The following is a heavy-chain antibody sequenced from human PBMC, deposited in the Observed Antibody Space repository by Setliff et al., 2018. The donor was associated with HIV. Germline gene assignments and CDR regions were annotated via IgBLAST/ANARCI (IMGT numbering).Heavy chain of an antibody. D-gene: IGHD5-18*01. CDR3: ARRGKTENSYVLNWFDP. V-gene: IGHV4-39*07. CDR2: IFYTGRT. J-gene: IGHJ5*02. CDR1: GGSIGSSDYY. Sequence: SETLSLTCTVSGGSIGSSDYYWGWLRQPPGQGLGWIGSIFYTGRTTYNPSLRSRVTISLDTSKTQFSLSLTSVTAADTAMYYCARRGKTENSYVLNWFDPWGQGILVTVSS.